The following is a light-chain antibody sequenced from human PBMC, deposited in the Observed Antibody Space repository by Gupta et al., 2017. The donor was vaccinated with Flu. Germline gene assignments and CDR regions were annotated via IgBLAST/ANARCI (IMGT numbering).Light chain of an antibody. Sequence: DIQMTQSPSTLSASVGDRVTITCRASQSFSSWLAWYQQKPGKAPKLLIYKASSLESGVPSRFSGSGSGTEFTLTISSLQPDDFATYYCQQYNSYPHTFGGGTKVEIK. J-gene: IGKJ4*01. CDR2: KAS. CDR3: QQYNSYPHT. CDR1: QSFSSW. V-gene: IGKV1-5*03.